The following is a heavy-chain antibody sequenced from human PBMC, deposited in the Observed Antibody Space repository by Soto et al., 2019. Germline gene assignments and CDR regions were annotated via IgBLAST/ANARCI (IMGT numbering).Heavy chain of an antibody. J-gene: IGHJ4*02. Sequence: EVQLLESGGGLVQSGGSLRLSCADSVFTFSSYAMTWVRQPPGKGLEWVSVISVSGVTTDYADSVKGRFTISRDNSRNTLYLQMNSLRAEDTAVYDCAKMMTTITTVFRIIDYWGQGTLVTVFS. CDR3: AKMMTTITTVFRIIDY. D-gene: IGHD4-17*01. CDR1: VFTFSSYA. CDR2: ISVSGVTT. V-gene: IGHV3-23*01.